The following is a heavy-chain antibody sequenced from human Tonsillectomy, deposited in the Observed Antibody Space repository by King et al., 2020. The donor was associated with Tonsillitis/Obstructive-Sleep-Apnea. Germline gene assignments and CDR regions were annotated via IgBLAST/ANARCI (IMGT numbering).Heavy chain of an antibody. CDR3: ARDREIVVPAATPFDY. CDR2: ISAYNGNT. V-gene: IGHV1-18*01. J-gene: IGHJ4*02. Sequence: VQLVESGAEVKKPGASVKVSCKASGYTFTSYGISWVRQAPGQGLEWMGWISAYNGNTNYAQKLQGRVTMTTDTSTSTAYMELRSLRSDDTAVYYCARDREIVVPAATPFDYWGQETLVTVSS. D-gene: IGHD2-2*01. CDR1: GYTFTSYG.